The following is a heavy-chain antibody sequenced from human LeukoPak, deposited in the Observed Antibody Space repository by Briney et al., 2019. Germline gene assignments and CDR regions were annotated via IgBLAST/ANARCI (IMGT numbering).Heavy chain of an antibody. V-gene: IGHV4-30-2*01. CDR3: AGEGEYGQSYS. J-gene: IGHJ5*02. CDR1: GDSISYESYY. Sequence: PSQTLSLTCAVSGDSISYESYYWNWIRQAPGKGPEWIGNIYRGRTRLNPSYTSRVAISVDMSKSQVSLSLTSVTAADTAIYYCAGEGEYGQSYSWGQGVLVVVSA. CDR2: IYRGRT. D-gene: IGHD4-17*01.